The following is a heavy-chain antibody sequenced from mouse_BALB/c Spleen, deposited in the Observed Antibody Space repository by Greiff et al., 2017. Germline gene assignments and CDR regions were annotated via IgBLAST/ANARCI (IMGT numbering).Heavy chain of an antibody. CDR1: GDSITSGY. J-gene: IGHJ4*01. CDR2: ISYSGST. D-gene: IGHD1-1*01. CDR3: ARCPYYYGSSYAMDY. Sequence: EVKLVESGPSLVKPSQTLSLTCSVTGDSITSGYWNWIRKFPGNKLEYMGYISYSGSTYYNPSLKSRISITRDTSKNQYYLQLNSVTTEDTATYYCARCPYYYGSSYAMDYWGQGTSVTVSS. V-gene: IGHV3-8*02.